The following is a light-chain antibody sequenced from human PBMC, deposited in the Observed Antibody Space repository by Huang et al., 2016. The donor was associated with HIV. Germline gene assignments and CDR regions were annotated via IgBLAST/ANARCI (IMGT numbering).Light chain of an antibody. CDR1: QSVSSY. CDR2: DAS. J-gene: IGKJ2*01. CDR3: QQRSNWPRMYT. V-gene: IGKV3-11*01. Sequence: EIVLTQSPATLSLSPGERATLSCRASQSVSSYLAWYQQKPGQAPRLLIYDASNRATGIPARFSGCGSGTDFTLTISSLEPEDFAVYYCQQRSNWPRMYTFGQGTKLEIK.